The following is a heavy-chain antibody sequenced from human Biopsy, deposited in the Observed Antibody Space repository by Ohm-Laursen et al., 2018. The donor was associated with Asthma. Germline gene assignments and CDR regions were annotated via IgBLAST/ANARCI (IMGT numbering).Heavy chain of an antibody. D-gene: IGHD5-12*01. CDR3: ARGYSGSDRIVYYYSGLEV. Sequence: SLRLPCSASGFSFSDYYMTWMRQAPGKGLEWVSSISSSGSTKYPAESVQGRFTISRDNTQKSLFLQMNSLSSEDTAVYYCARGYSGSDRIVYYYSGLEVWGQGTTVTVSS. V-gene: IGHV3-11*01. CDR2: ISSSGSTK. J-gene: IGHJ6*02. CDR1: GFSFSDYY.